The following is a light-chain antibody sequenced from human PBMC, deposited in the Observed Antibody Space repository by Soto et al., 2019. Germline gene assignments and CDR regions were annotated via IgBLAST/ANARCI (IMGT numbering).Light chain of an antibody. J-gene: IGKJ1*01. CDR3: QQYGSTPRT. CDR1: QSIRTY. V-gene: IGKV1-39*01. CDR2: AAS. Sequence: IQMYQSPSSLSASVWDRVTITCRASQSIRTYLNWYQQKPGKAPKLLIYAASSLQCGGPSRFRGSGSGTDFTLTISRLGPEDFAVYYCQQYGSTPRTFGQGTKVDIK.